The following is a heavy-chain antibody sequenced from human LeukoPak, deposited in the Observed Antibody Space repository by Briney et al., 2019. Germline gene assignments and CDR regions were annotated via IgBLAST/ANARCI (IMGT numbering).Heavy chain of an antibody. V-gene: IGHV3-30*02. J-gene: IGHJ4*02. D-gene: IGHD6-6*01. CDR1: GFTFSSYG. Sequence: GGSLRLSCAASGFTFSSYGMHWVRQAPGKGLEWVAFIWYDGSNKYYADSVKGRFTISRDNSKNTLYLQMNSLRAEDTAVYYCARSSRLTFDYWGQGTLVTVSS. CDR2: IWYDGSNK. CDR3: ARSSRLTFDY.